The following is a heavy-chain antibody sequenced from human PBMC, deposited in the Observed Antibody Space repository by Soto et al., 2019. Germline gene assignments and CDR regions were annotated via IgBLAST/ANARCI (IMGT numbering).Heavy chain of an antibody. CDR3: AGTSWHYYYGMDV. V-gene: IGHV1-69*13. CDR1: GVTFNSYT. J-gene: IGHJ6*02. Sequence: SVKVSCKASGVTFNSYTISWVRQAPGQGLEWMGGIIPIFATPKYAQKFQGRVTITADESTSTTYMELSSLRSEDTAVFYCAGTSWHYYYGMDVWGQGTTVTVSS. D-gene: IGHD6-13*01. CDR2: IIPIFATP.